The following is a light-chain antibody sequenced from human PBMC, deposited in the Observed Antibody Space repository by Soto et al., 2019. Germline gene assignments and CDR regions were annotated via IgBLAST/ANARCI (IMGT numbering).Light chain of an antibody. Sequence: EVVLTQSPDTLSLSPGERATLSCRASQTISAGYLAWYQQKPGQAPRLLIYGASTRATGIPDRFRGSGSGAAFTLTISRLAPEDFAVYYCQQYGNSPWTFGQGTTVEIK. CDR2: GAS. CDR3: QQYGNSPWT. J-gene: IGKJ1*01. V-gene: IGKV3-20*01. CDR1: QTISAGY.